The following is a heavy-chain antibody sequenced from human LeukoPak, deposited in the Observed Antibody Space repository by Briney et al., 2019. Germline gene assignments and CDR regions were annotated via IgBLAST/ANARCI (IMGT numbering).Heavy chain of an antibody. D-gene: IGHD3-9*01. CDR2: IRYDGSNK. CDR3: AKLLRYFDWLHHY. Sequence: PGGSLRLSCAASGFTFSSYGMRWVRQAPGKGLEWVAFIRYDGSNKYYADSVKGRFTISRDNSKNTLYLQMNSLRAEDTAVYYCAKLLRYFDWLHHYWGQGTLVTVSS. CDR1: GFTFSSYG. V-gene: IGHV3-30*02. J-gene: IGHJ4*02.